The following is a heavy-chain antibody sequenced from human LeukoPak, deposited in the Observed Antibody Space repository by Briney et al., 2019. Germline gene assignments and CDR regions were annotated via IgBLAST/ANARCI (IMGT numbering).Heavy chain of an antibody. V-gene: IGHV4-39*07. Sequence: SETLSLTCTVSGASITNSAYHWGWIRQPPGKGLDWIGSVYYTGCTYYSPSLMSRVTISIDTSKNQFSLKLSSVTAADTAVYYCARWYYDFWSGHENNWFDPWGQGTLVTVSS. CDR3: ARWYYDFWSGHENNWFDP. J-gene: IGHJ5*02. CDR1: GASITNSAYH. D-gene: IGHD3-3*01. CDR2: VYYTGCT.